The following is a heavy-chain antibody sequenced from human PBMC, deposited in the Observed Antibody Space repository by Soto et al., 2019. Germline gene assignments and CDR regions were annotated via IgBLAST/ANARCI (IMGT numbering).Heavy chain of an antibody. D-gene: IGHD3-16*01. J-gene: IGHJ4*02. Sequence: LRLSCAASGFTFSNYGMHWVRQAPGKGLEWVAFIWYDGGNKYYAESVKGRFTISRDNSKNTLYLQMNSLRAEDTAVYYCARDGDVNTGFGKDYWGQGTLVTVSS. CDR3: ARDGDVNTGFGKDY. CDR1: GFTFSNYG. CDR2: IWYDGGNK. V-gene: IGHV3-33*01.